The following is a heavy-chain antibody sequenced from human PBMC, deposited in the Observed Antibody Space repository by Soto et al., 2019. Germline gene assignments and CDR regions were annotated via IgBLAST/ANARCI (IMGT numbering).Heavy chain of an antibody. V-gene: IGHV1-69*04. Sequence: ASVKVSCKASGGTFSSYTISWVRQAPGQGLEWMGRIIPILGIANYAQKFQGRVTITADKSTSTAYMELSSLRSEDTAVYYCARDAAGEYSSGWYYFDYWGQGTLVTVSS. CDR1: GGTFSSYT. CDR2: IIPILGIA. J-gene: IGHJ4*02. CDR3: ARDAAGEYSSGWYYFDY. D-gene: IGHD6-19*01.